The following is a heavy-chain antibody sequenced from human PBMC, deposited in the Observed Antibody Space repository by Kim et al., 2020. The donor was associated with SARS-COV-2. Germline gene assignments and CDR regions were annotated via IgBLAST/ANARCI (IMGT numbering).Heavy chain of an antibody. CDR2: IYSGGST. V-gene: IGHV3-53*01. CDR3: ARQAVADDYYYYGMDV. J-gene: IGHJ6*02. D-gene: IGHD6-19*01. Sequence: GGSLRLSCAASGFTVSSNYMSWVRQAPGKGLEWVSVIYSGGSTYYADSVKGRFTISRDNSKNTLYLQMNSLRAEDTAVYYCARQAVADDYYYYGMDVWGQGTTVTVSS. CDR1: GFTVSSNY.